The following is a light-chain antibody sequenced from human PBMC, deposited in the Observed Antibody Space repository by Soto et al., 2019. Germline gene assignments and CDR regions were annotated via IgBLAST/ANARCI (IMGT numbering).Light chain of an antibody. Sequence: EIVLTQSPGTLSLSPGERATLSCRASQSISSSYLAWYQQKPGQAPRLLIYGASSRATGIPARFSGSGSGTEFTLTISSLRPEDFATYYCQQLNSYPLTFGGGTKVDIK. J-gene: IGKJ4*01. CDR3: QQLNSYPLT. CDR1: QSISSSY. V-gene: IGKV3-20*01. CDR2: GAS.